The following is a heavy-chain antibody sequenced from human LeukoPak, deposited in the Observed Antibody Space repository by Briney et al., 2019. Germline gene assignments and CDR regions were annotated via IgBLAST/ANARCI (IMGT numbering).Heavy chain of an antibody. CDR1: GGSISSYY. CDR2: INHSGST. Sequence: SETLSLTCTVSGGSISSYYWSWLRQPPGKGLEWIGEINHSGSTNYNPPLKSRVTISVDTSKNQYSLKLSSVTAADTAVYYCARGGFGFGELVPSDWFDPWGQGTLVTVSS. CDR3: ARGGFGFGELVPSDWFDP. V-gene: IGHV4-34*01. J-gene: IGHJ5*02. D-gene: IGHD3-10*01.